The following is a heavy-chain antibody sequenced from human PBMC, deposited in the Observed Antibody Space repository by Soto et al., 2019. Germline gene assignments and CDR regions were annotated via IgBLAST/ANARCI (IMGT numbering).Heavy chain of an antibody. CDR1: GFTFSSYA. CDR3: ARDGTETSYDFWSGYYFDY. D-gene: IGHD3-3*01. CDR2: ISYDGSNK. Sequence: HPGGSLRLSCAASGFTFSSYAMHWVRQAQGKGLEWVAVISYDGSNKYYADSVKGRFTISRDNSKNTLYLQMNSLRAEDTAVYYCARDGTETSYDFWSGYYFDYWGQGTLVTVSS. J-gene: IGHJ4*02. V-gene: IGHV3-30-3*01.